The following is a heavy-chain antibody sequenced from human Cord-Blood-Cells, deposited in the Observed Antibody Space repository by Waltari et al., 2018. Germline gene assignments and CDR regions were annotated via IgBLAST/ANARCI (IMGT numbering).Heavy chain of an antibody. V-gene: IGHV4-34*01. CDR2: INHSGST. J-gene: IGHJ4*02. D-gene: IGHD2-2*01. Sequence: QVQLQQWGAGLLKPSESLSLTCAVYGGSFSGYYWSWIRQPPRKGLEWIGEINHSGSTNYNPTLKSRVTRSVDTSKNQFSLKLSLATAADTAVYYCARGGNVVVPAAIEEIDYWGQGTLVTVSS. CDR1: GGSFSGYY. CDR3: ARGGNVVVPAAIEEIDY.